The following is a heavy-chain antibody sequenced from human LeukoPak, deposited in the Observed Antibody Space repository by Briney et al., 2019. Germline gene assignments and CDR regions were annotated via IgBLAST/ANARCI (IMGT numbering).Heavy chain of an antibody. Sequence: PGGSLRLSCAASGFTFTSYSMNWVRQAPGRGLEWVSSIRFTGSYIYYADSVKGRFTISRDNAKNSLYLQMNSLRAEDTAVYYCARFPGIAAAGTENWFDPWGQGTLVTVSS. CDR2: IRFTGSYI. J-gene: IGHJ5*02. CDR1: GFTFTSYS. D-gene: IGHD6-13*01. CDR3: ARFPGIAAAGTENWFDP. V-gene: IGHV3-21*01.